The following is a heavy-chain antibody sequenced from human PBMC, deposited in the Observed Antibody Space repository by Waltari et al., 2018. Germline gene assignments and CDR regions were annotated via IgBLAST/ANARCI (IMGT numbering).Heavy chain of an antibody. CDR2: IYHGGST. V-gene: IGHV4-38-2*01. J-gene: IGHJ4*02. CDR3: ARLGEGYSSSWGDY. D-gene: IGHD6-13*01. CDR1: GYSISSGYD. Sequence: QVQLQESGPGLVKPSETLSLTCAVSGYSISSGYDWGWLRQPPGKGLEWIGSIYHGGSTYYNPSLKSRVTISVDTSKNQFSLKLSSVTAADTAVYYCARLGEGYSSSWGDYWGQGTLVTVSS.